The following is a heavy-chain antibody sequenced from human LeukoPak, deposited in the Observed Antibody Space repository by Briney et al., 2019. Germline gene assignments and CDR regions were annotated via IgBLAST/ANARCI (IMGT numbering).Heavy chain of an antibody. CDR1: GFTFSSYA. D-gene: IGHD3-3*02. Sequence: GGSLRLSCAASGFTFSSYAMSWVRQAPGKGLEWVSAISGSGGSTYYADSVKGRFTISRDNSKNTLYLQMGSLRAEDMAVYYCARGIWPEFGPFLEWLLLDYWGQGTLVTVSS. J-gene: IGHJ4*02. CDR3: ARGIWPEFGPFLEWLLLDY. V-gene: IGHV3-23*01. CDR2: ISGSGGST.